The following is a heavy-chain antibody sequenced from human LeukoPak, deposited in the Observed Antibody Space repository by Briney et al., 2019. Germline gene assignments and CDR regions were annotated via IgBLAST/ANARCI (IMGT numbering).Heavy chain of an antibody. Sequence: PSETLSLTCTVSGYSISSGYYWGWIRQPPGKGLEWIGSIYHSGSTYYNPSLKSRVTISVDTSKNQFSLKLSSVTAADTAVYYCARDSKGGATVWGQGTMVTVSS. D-gene: IGHD1-26*01. CDR2: IYHSGST. J-gene: IGHJ3*01. V-gene: IGHV4-38-2*02. CDR3: ARDSKGGATV. CDR1: GYSISSGYY.